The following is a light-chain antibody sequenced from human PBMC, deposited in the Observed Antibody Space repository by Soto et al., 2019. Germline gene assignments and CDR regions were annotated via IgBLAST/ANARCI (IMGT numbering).Light chain of an antibody. V-gene: IGKV3-20*01. CDR2: GAS. CDR1: RSVTNNY. CDR3: QQHGSSPIT. J-gene: IGKJ5*01. Sequence: EIVLTQSPGTLSFFPGERATLSCRASRSVTNNYLAWHQQKPGQTPRLLIYGASSRATGIPDRFSGSGSGTDFTLTISRLEPEDCAVYYCQQHGSSPITFGQGTRLEIK.